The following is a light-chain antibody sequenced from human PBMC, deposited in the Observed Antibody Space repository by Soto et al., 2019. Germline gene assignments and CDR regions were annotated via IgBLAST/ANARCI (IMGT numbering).Light chain of an antibody. J-gene: IGKJ3*01. CDR2: GAS. CDR1: QDIRTS. Sequence: DIPMTQSPSSLSASVGARVSITCQASQDIRTSLSWFQQKPGRAPKLLIYGASNLETGVPSRFRGSGSGTDFTFPISSLQPEDIATYYCQHYDNLPPFTFGPGTKVDIK. CDR3: QHYDNLPPFT. V-gene: IGKV1-33*01.